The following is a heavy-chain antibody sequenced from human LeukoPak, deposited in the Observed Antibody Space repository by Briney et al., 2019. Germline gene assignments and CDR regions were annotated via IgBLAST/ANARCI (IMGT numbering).Heavy chain of an antibody. CDR3: ARVTGGRYCSTTSCYMRGWFDP. D-gene: IGHD2-2*02. V-gene: IGHV1-46*01. CDR2: ISPSGGST. J-gene: IGHJ5*02. CDR1: GYTFTSNY. Sequence: ASVKVSCKAFGYTFTSNYMHWVRQAPGQGPEWMGVISPSGGSTTYAQKFQGRVTMTRDMSTSTVYMELSSLRSEDTAVYYCARVTGGRYCSTTSCYMRGWFDPWGQGTLVTVSS.